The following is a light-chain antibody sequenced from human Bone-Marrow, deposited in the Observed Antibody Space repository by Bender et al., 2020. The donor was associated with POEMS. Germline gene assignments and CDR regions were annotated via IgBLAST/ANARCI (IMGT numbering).Light chain of an antibody. Sequence: QSALTQPASVSGSPGQSITISCTGTNTDFGTYYDDVSWYQQLPGKAPQLILYDNNKRPSGVSKRFSGSKSGNTASLRISGLQAEDEADYLCCSYAFGSRSGTLVVFGGGTKLTVL. J-gene: IGLJ2*01. CDR2: DNN. CDR3: CSYAFGSRSGTLVV. CDR1: NTDFGTYYD. V-gene: IGLV2-23*01.